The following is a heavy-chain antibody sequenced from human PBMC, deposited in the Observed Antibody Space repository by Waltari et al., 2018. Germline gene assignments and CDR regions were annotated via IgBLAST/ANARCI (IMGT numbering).Heavy chain of an antibody. CDR1: GFTFSSYW. CDR2: INQDGSEK. V-gene: IGHV3-7*01. Sequence: EVQLVESGGGLVQPGGSPSLSCAASGFTFSSYWRIWVRQAPGQGLEWVAHINQDGSEKSYVASVKGRFTISRDNAKQSLYLQMNSLRPDDTAIYYCARLRGANDWGQGTLVTVSS. D-gene: IGHD3-10*01. CDR3: ARLRGAND. J-gene: IGHJ4*02.